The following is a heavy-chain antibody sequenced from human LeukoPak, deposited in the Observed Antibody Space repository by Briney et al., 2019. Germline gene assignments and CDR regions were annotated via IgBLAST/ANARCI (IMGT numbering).Heavy chain of an antibody. Sequence: ASVKVSCKASGYTFIGYYIHWVRQAPGQGLEWMGWINPNSGGTNYAQKFQGRVTMTRDTSISTAYMELSRLRSDDTAVYYCARGRVSGWYFSGKVGEVDYWGQGTLVTVSS. CDR2: INPNSGGT. CDR3: ARGRVSGWYFSGKVGEVDY. J-gene: IGHJ4*02. CDR1: GYTFIGYY. D-gene: IGHD6-19*01. V-gene: IGHV1-2*02.